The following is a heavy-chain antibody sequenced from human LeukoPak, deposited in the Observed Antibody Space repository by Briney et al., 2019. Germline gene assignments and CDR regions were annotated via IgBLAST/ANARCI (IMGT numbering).Heavy chain of an antibody. CDR2: MNPNSGNT. D-gene: IGHD4-11*01. Sequence: ASVKVSCKASGYTFTSYDINWVRQATEQGLEWMGWMNPNSGNTGYAQKFQGRVTITRNTSISTAYMELSSLGSEDTAVYYCARQQGLQNLNFDYWGQGALVTVSS. CDR3: ARQQGLQNLNFDY. J-gene: IGHJ4*02. CDR1: GYTFTSYD. V-gene: IGHV1-8*03.